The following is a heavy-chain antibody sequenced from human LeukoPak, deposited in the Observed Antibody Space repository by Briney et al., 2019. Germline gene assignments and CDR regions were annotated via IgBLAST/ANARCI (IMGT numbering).Heavy chain of an antibody. D-gene: IGHD2-2*01. CDR2: MNPNSGNT. CDR1: GYTFTSYD. CDR3: ARGAEQPLVPIDDWFDP. Sequence: ASVKVSCKSSGYTFTSYDINLVRLGTGQGLELMGWMNPNSGNTGYAHKFQGRVTMTRNNSKNTAYMELSSLRSEDTAVYYCARGAEQPLVPIDDWFDPWGQGTLVTVSS. V-gene: IGHV1-8*01. J-gene: IGHJ5*02.